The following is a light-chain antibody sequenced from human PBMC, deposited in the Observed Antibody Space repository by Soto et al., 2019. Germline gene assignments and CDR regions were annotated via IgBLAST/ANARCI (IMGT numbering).Light chain of an antibody. CDR2: AAS. J-gene: IGKJ1*01. Sequence: ETVMTQSPVTLSVSPGDTATLSCRASQRVSNHFAWYQQKPGQAPRPLIYAASTRAAGVPVRFSGSGSETEFTLTIRSLQSEDFALYYCHQYNNWPWTFGQGTKVDIK. CDR3: HQYNNWPWT. V-gene: IGKV3-15*01. CDR1: QRVSNH.